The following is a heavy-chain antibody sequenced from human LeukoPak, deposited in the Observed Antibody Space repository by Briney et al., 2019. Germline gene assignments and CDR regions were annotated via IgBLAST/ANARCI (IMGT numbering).Heavy chain of an antibody. V-gene: IGHV3-7*01. J-gene: IGHJ4*02. D-gene: IGHD3-16*02. Sequence: GGSLRLSCAASGFTFSSYWMSWVRQAPGKGLEWVANIKQDGSEKYYVDSVKGRFTISRDNAKTSLYLQMNSLRAEDTAVYYCARSMITFGGVIVKDKGFDYWGQGTLVTVSS. CDR3: ARSMITFGGVIVKDKGFDY. CDR1: GFTFSSYW. CDR2: IKQDGSEK.